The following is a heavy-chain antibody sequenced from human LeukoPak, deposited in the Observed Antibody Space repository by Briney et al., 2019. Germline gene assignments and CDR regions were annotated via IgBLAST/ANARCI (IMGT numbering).Heavy chain of an antibody. CDR1: GFTFSSYS. D-gene: IGHD3-10*01. V-gene: IGHV3-21*01. Sequence: GGSLRLSCAASGFTFSSYSMNWVRQAPGKGLEWVSSISSSSSYIYYADSVKGRFTISRDNAKNSLYLQMNSLRAEDTAVYYCARDGWFGELSPLDYWGQGTLVTVSS. CDR2: ISSSSSYI. CDR3: ARDGWFGELSPLDY. J-gene: IGHJ4*02.